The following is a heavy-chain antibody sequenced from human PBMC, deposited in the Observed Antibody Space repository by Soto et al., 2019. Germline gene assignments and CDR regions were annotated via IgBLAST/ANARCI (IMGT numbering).Heavy chain of an antibody. V-gene: IGHV3-30*18. CDR1: GFTFSSYG. Sequence: VQLLESGGGLVQPGGSLRLSCAASGFTFSSYGMHWVRQAPGKGLEWVAVISYDGSNKYYADSVKGRFTISRDNSKNTLYLQMNSLRAEDTAVYYCANAAAAIPGGSYFDYWGQGTLVTVSS. CDR2: ISYDGSNK. D-gene: IGHD2-2*02. J-gene: IGHJ4*02. CDR3: ANAAAAIPGGSYFDY.